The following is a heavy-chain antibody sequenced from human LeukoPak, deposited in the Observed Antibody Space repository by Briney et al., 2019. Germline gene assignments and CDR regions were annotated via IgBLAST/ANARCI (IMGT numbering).Heavy chain of an antibody. CDR3: ARGLGYYGSGSPDRNWFDP. Sequence: SETLSLTCAVYGGSFSGYYWSWIRQPPGKGLEWIGEINHSGSTNYNPSLKSRVTISVDTSKNQFSPKLSSVTAADTAVYYCARGLGYYGSGSPDRNWFDPWGQGTLVTVSS. V-gene: IGHV4-34*01. D-gene: IGHD3-10*01. CDR1: GGSFSGYY. J-gene: IGHJ5*02. CDR2: INHSGST.